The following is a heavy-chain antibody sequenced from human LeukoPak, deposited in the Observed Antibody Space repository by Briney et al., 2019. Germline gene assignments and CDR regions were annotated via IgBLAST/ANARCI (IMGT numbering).Heavy chain of an antibody. CDR2: TNSDGSST. D-gene: IGHD1-14*01. CDR3: ATGQGHGMDV. J-gene: IGHJ6*02. Sequence: GGSLRLSCAASGFTFSSYWMHWVRQAPGKGLVWVSRTNSDGSSTSYADSVKGRFTISRDNAKNTLYLQMNTLRVEDTAVYYCATGQGHGMDVWGQGTTVTVSS. V-gene: IGHV3-74*01. CDR1: GFTFSSYW.